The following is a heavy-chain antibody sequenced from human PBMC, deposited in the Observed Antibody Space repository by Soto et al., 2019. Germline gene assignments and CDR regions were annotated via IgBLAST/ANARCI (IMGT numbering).Heavy chain of an antibody. D-gene: IGHD6-13*01. V-gene: IGHV1-69*06. Sequence: SVKVSCKASGGTFSSYAISWVRQAPGQGLEWMGGIIPIFGTANYAQKFQGRVTITADKSTSTAYMELSSLRSEDTAVYYCARGAHPAAGTSCYYYYGMDVWGQGTTVTVSS. CDR3: ARGAHPAAGTSCYYYYGMDV. CDR2: IIPIFGTA. J-gene: IGHJ6*02. CDR1: GGTFSSYA.